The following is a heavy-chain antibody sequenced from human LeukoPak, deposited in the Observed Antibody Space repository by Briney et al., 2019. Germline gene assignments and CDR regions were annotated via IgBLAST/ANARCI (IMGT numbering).Heavy chain of an antibody. J-gene: IGHJ5*02. CDR3: ARSITIFGVVIITENWFDP. Sequence: SETLSLTCTVSGGSISSYYWSWIRQPAGKGLEWIGRIYTSGSTNYNPSLNSRVTMSVDTSKNQFSLKLSSVTAADTAVYYCARSITIFGVVIITENWFDPWGQGTLVTVSS. D-gene: IGHD3-3*01. CDR1: GGSISSYY. V-gene: IGHV4-4*07. CDR2: IYTSGST.